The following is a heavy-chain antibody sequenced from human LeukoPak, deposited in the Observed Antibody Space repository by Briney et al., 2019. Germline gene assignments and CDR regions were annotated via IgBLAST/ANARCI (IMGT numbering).Heavy chain of an antibody. CDR3: AKAHEQLRYFENGMDV. CDR1: GFTFGSYA. V-gene: IGHV3-30-3*01. J-gene: IGHJ6*02. Sequence: GGSLRLSCAASGFTFGSYAMHWVRQAPGRGLEWVAGISYDGTNKYYADSVKGRFTISRDNSKNTLYLQMNSLRAEDTAVYYCAKAHEQLRYFENGMDVWGQGTTVTVSS. CDR2: ISYDGTNK. D-gene: IGHD3-9*01.